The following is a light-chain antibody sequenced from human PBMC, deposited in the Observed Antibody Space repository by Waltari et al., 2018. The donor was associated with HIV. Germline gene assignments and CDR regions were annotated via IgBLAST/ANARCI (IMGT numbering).Light chain of an antibody. J-gene: IGLJ3*02. CDR2: RSD. Sequence: QSVLTQPPSASGTPGQRITISCFGTRSNIGSDYAYWYQQLPGAAPKLLIYRSDQRPSGVPDRFSGSKSGTSASLAISGLRSEYEADYYCAAWDYSLSGWVFGGGTKLTVL. CDR3: AAWDYSLSGWV. CDR1: RSNIGSDY. V-gene: IGLV1-47*01.